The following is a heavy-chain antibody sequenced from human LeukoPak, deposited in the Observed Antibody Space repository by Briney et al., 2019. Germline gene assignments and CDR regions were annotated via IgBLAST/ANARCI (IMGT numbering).Heavy chain of an antibody. CDR1: GFTFSSYW. D-gene: IGHD4/OR15-4a*01. J-gene: IGHJ4*02. Sequence: GGSLRLSCAAPGFTFSSYWMHWVRQAPGKGLVWVSRINSDGSSTSYADSVKGRFTISRDNAKNTLYLQMNSLRAEDTAVYYCGREPGDYGDHVEYWGQGTLVTVSS. V-gene: IGHV3-74*01. CDR2: INSDGSST. CDR3: GREPGDYGDHVEY.